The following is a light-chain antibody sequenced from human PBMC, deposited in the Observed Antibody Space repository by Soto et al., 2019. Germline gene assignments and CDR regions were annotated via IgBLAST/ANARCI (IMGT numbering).Light chain of an antibody. Sequence: QSALTQPRSVSGSPGQSVTISCTGTSSDVGGYNYVSWYQQHPGKAPKLMIYDVSKRPSGFPDRFSGSKSGNTASLTISGLQAEDEADYYGCSYAGSSVVFGGGTKLTVL. CDR1: SSDVGGYNY. V-gene: IGLV2-11*01. J-gene: IGLJ2*01. CDR2: DVS. CDR3: CSYAGSSVV.